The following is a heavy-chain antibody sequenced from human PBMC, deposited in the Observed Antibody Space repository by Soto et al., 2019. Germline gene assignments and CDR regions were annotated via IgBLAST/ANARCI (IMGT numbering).Heavy chain of an antibody. CDR2: IIPIFGTA. V-gene: IGHV1-69*13. D-gene: IGHD3-9*01. CDR3: ARRYYDILTGYYRDYYYGMDV. Sequence: SVKVSCKASGGTFSSYASSWVRQAPGQGLEWMGGIIPIFGTANYAQKFQGRVTITADESTGTAYMELSSLRSEDTAVYYCARRYYDILTGYYRDYYYGMDVWGQGTTVTVSS. J-gene: IGHJ6*02. CDR1: GGTFSSYA.